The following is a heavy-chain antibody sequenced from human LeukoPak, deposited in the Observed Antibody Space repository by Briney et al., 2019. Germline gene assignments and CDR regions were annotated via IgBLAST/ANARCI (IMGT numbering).Heavy chain of an antibody. CDR3: ARLQGYGSSSWYYFDY. D-gene: IGHD6-13*01. V-gene: IGHV1-2*02. J-gene: IGHJ4*02. Sequence: ASVKVSCKSSGYTFTGYYMRWVRQAPGQGLEWMGWINPNSGGTNYAQKFQGRVTMTRDTSISTAYMELSRLRSDDTAVYYCARLQGYGSSSWYYFDYWGQGTLVTVSS. CDR1: GYTFTGYY. CDR2: INPNSGGT.